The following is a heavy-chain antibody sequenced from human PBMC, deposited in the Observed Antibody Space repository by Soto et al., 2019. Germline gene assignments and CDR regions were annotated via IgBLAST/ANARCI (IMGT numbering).Heavy chain of an antibody. CDR2: VSGSGGNT. D-gene: IGHD6-19*01. Sequence: LRLSCAASGLAFSNYAMSWVRQAPGKGLEWVSTVSGSGGNTYHADSVRGRFTISRDNSENTLYLQMISLRAEDMAIYYCAKGPHSSAWHYFDYWGQGTPVPASS. CDR1: GLAFSNYA. V-gene: IGHV3-23*01. CDR3: AKGPHSSAWHYFDY. J-gene: IGHJ4*02.